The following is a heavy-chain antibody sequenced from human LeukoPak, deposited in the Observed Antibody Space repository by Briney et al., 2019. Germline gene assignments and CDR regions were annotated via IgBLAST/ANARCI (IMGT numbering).Heavy chain of an antibody. CDR1: GGSISSGDYY. Sequence: PSETLSLTCTVSGGSISSGDYYWSWIRQPPGKGLEWIGYIYYGGSTYYNPSLKSRVTMSVDTSKNQFSLKLTSVTAADTAVYYCARVPIAAAGSYFDYWGQGTLVTVSS. D-gene: IGHD6-13*01. J-gene: IGHJ4*02. V-gene: IGHV4-30-4*01. CDR2: IYYGGST. CDR3: ARVPIAAAGSYFDY.